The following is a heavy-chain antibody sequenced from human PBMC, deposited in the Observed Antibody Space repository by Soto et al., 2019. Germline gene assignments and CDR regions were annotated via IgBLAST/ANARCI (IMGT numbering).Heavy chain of an antibody. J-gene: IGHJ4*02. CDR3: ARGYYYGSSRVDY. V-gene: IGHV1-3*01. D-gene: IGHD3-10*01. CDR2: INAGNGNT. Sequence: ASVKVSCKASGYTFTSYAMHWVRQAPGQRLEWMGWINAGNGNTKYSQKFQGRVTITRNTSTSTAYMELSSLRSEDTAVYYCARGYYYGSSRVDYWGQGTLVTVSS. CDR1: GYTFTSYA.